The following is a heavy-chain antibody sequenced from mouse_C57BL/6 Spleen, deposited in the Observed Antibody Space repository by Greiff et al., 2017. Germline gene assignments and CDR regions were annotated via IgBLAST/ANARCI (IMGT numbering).Heavy chain of an antibody. V-gene: IGHV10-1*01. CDR2: IRSKSNNYAT. CDR3: VREDYYGSNSHWYFDV. Sequence: EVQGVESGGGLVQPKGSLKLSCAASGFSFNTYAMNWVRQAPGKGLEWVARIRSKSNNYATYYADSVKDRFTISRDDSESMLYLQMNNLKTEDTAMYYCVREDYYGSNSHWYFDVWGTGTTVTVSS. J-gene: IGHJ1*03. CDR1: GFSFNTYA. D-gene: IGHD1-1*01.